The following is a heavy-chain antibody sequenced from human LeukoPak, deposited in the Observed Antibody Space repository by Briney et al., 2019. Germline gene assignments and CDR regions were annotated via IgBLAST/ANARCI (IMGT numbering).Heavy chain of an antibody. Sequence: ASVKVSCKASGYTFTSYYMHWVRQAPGQGLEWMGIINPSGGNTGYAQKFQGRVTMTRNTSISTAYMELSSLRSEDTAVYYCARDDFWSGYYNYYYYYYMDVWGKGTTVTVSS. CDR3: ARDDFWSGYYNYYYYYYMDV. CDR2: INPSGGNT. CDR1: GYTFTSYY. J-gene: IGHJ6*03. V-gene: IGHV1-46*01. D-gene: IGHD3-3*01.